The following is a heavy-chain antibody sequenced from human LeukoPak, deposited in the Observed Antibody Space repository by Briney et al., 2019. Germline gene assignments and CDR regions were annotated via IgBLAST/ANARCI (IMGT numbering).Heavy chain of an antibody. CDR1: GFTFSSYT. D-gene: IGHD1-26*01. Sequence: PGGSLRLSCAASGFTFSSYTMSWVRQAPGKGLEWVSYISSSSSLRYYGDSVKGRFTVSRDNAKNSLYLQMNSLRDEDTAVYHCAQGGSSGSYSTNWGQGTLVTVSS. V-gene: IGHV3-48*02. CDR3: AQGGSSGSYSTN. J-gene: IGHJ4*02. CDR2: ISSSSSLR.